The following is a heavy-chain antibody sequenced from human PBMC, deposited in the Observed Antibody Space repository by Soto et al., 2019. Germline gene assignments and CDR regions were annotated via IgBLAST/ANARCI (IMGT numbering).Heavy chain of an antibody. V-gene: IGHV1-58*01. J-gene: IGHJ4*01. Sequence: SVKVSCKASGFTFTSSAFQWVRQARGQRLEWTGWIAVGSGYTNYAQRVQDRVTLTRDMSTANTYMELRRLTSEDTAIYYCAADATAWQQMVPSDYWGQ. D-gene: IGHD2-8*01. CDR3: AADATAWQQMVPSDY. CDR2: IAVGSGYT. CDR1: GFTFTSSA.